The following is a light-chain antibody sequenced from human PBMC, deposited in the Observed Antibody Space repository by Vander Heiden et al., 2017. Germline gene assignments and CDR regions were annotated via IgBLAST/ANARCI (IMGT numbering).Light chain of an antibody. CDR3: QQRSNWPIT. J-gene: IGKJ5*01. CDR2: DAS. CDR1: TSVRSY. V-gene: IGKV3-11*01. Sequence: ELVLTLSPATLSLSPGETATLSCRACTSVRSYLAWYQQKPDLAPSLLIYDASNRATGIPARFSGSGSGTDVTLTISSLEPEDYAVYYCQQRSNWPITFGQGTRLEIK.